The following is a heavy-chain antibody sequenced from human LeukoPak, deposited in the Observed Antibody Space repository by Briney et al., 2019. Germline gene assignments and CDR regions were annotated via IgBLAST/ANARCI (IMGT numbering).Heavy chain of an antibody. CDR2: INPNSGGT. CDR1: GYTFTGYY. V-gene: IGHV1-2*02. J-gene: IGHJ6*02. D-gene: IGHD3-3*01. Sequence: GASVKLSCKASGYTFTGYYIHLVRQAPGQGLEWMGWINPNSGGTNYAQKFQGRVTMTRDTSISTAYMELSRLRSDDTAVYYCARGGPTIFGVVIMPYYYYGMDVWGQGTTVTVSS. CDR3: ARGGPTIFGVVIMPYYYYGMDV.